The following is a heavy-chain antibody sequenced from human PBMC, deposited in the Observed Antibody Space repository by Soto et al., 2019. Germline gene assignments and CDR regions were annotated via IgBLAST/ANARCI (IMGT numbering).Heavy chain of an antibody. D-gene: IGHD6-6*01. CDR3: ARSGAGSSSALGY. V-gene: IGHV4-59*01. Sequence: PSETLSLTCTVSGGSINSYYWSWIRQPPGKGLEWIGYIYYSGSTNYNPSLKSRVTISVDTSKNQFSLKLSSVTAADTAVYYCARSGAGSSSALGYWGQGTLVTVSS. CDR1: GGSINSYY. CDR2: IYYSGST. J-gene: IGHJ4*02.